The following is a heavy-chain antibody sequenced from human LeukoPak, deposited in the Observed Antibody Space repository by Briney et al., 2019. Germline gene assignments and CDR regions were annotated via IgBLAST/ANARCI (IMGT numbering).Heavy chain of an antibody. Sequence: GGSLRLSCAASGFTFSSYEMNWVRQAPGKGLEWVSYISSSGSTIYYADSVKGRFTISRDNAKNSLFLQMNSLTVEDTAVYYCAREASYSSSWATFDDWGQGTLVTV. V-gene: IGHV3-48*03. CDR2: ISSSGSTI. J-gene: IGHJ4*02. CDR1: GFTFSSYE. D-gene: IGHD6-13*01. CDR3: AREASYSSSWATFDD.